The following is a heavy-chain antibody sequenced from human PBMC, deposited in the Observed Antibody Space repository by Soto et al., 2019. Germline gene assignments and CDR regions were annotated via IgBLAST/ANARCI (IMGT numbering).Heavy chain of an antibody. V-gene: IGHV3-7*01. CDR3: ARDLSSSWYRSLYYYYSGMDV. CDR1: GFTFSSYW. CDR2: IKQDGSEK. Sequence: PGGSLRLSCAASGFTFSSYWMSWVRQAPGKGLEWVANIKQDGSEKYYVDSVKGRFTISRDNAKNSLYLQMNSLRAEDTAVYYCARDLSSSWYRSLYYYYSGMDVWGQGTTVTVSS. J-gene: IGHJ6*02. D-gene: IGHD6-13*01.